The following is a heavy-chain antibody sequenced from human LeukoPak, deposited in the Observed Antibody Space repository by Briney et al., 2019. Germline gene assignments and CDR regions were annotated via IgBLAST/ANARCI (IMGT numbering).Heavy chain of an antibody. Sequence: PGGSLRLSCAASGFTFSDYYMSWIRQAPGKGLEWVSYISSSSSTIYYADSVKGRFTISRDNAKNSLYLQMNSLRAEDTAVYYCARARPQKTFGEFDYWGQGTLVTVSS. J-gene: IGHJ4*02. D-gene: IGHD3-10*01. CDR3: ARARPQKTFGEFDY. V-gene: IGHV3-11*04. CDR2: ISSSSSTI. CDR1: GFTFSDYY.